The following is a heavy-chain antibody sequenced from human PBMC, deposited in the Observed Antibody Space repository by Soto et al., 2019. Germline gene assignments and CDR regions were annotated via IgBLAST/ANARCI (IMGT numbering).Heavy chain of an antibody. D-gene: IGHD3-22*01. J-gene: IGHJ6*02. CDR1: GGTFSSYA. CDR3: ARGPHYYDSSGYYSYYYYGMDV. V-gene: IGHV1-69*01. CDR2: IIPIFGTA. Sequence: QVQLVQSGAEVKKPGSSVKVSCKASGGTFSSYAISWVRQAPGQGLEWMGGIIPIFGTANYAQKFQGRVTITADESTSTAYMELSSLRSEDTAVYYCARGPHYYDSSGYYSYYYYGMDVWGHGTTVTVSS.